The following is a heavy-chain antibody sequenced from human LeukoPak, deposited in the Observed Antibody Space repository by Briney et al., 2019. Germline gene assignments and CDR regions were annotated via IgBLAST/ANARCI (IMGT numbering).Heavy chain of an antibody. CDR1: GFTFSSYA. Sequence: GGSLRLSCAASGFTFSSYAMSWVRQAPGKGLEWVSAISGSGGSTYYADSVKGRFTISRDNSKNTLYLQMNSLRAEDTAVYYCAKEPTLRITMVRAQGWFDPRGQGTLVAVSS. J-gene: IGHJ5*02. D-gene: IGHD3-10*01. CDR3: AKEPTLRITMVRAQGWFDP. CDR2: ISGSGGST. V-gene: IGHV3-23*01.